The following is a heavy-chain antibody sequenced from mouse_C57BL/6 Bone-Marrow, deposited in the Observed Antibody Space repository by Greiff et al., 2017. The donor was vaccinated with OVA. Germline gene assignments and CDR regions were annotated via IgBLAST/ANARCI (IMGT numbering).Heavy chain of an antibody. D-gene: IGHD2-2*01. V-gene: IGHV1-19*01. J-gene: IGHJ2*01. CDR1: GYTFTDYY. Sequence: SGPVLVKPGASVKMSCKASGYTFTDYYMNWVKQSHGKSLEWIGVINPYNGGTSYNQKFKGKATLTVDKSSSTAYMELNSLTSEDSAVYYCARHYGYPYYFDYWGQGTTLTVSS. CDR2: INPYNGGT. CDR3: ARHYGYPYYFDY.